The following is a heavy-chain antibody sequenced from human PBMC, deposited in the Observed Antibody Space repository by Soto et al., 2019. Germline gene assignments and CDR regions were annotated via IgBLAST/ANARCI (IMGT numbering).Heavy chain of an antibody. CDR3: ARIILTGYYGLEP. V-gene: IGHV4-59*01. CDR2: IYYTGKT. D-gene: IGHD3-9*01. CDR1: GDPLTSYY. J-gene: IGHJ5*02. Sequence: QVQLQESGPGLVKPSETLSLTCSVSGDPLTSYYWTWVRQPPGKGLEWIGYIYYTGKTNYNPSLKSRVTISMDLSKNQFSLELRSLTAADTAVYYCARIILTGYYGLEPWGQGTLVIVSA.